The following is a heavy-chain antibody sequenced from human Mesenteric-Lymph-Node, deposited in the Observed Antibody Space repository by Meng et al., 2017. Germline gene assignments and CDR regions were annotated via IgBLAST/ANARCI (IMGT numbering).Heavy chain of an antibody. CDR2: ISYDGSNK. CDR3: ARSAYYGSTGYYFRD. Sequence: VRLVASWGGVAQPARSLRLSCAASGLTFSSYAMHWVRQAPGKGLEWVAVISYDGSNKYYADSVKGRFTIYRDNSKNTLYLQMNSLRAEDTAVYYCARSAYYGSTGYYFRDWGQGTLVTVSS. J-gene: IGHJ1*01. D-gene: IGHD2-8*02. V-gene: IGHV3-30*01. CDR1: GLTFSSYA.